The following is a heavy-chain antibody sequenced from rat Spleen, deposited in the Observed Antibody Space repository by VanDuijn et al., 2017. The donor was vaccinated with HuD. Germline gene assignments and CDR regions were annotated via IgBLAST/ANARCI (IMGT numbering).Heavy chain of an antibody. J-gene: IGHJ2*01. V-gene: IGHV6-6*01. CDR1: GFTFSTAW. D-gene: IGHD1-10*01. Sequence: EVQVLESGGGLVQPGNSLKLSCATSGFTFSTAWMYWYRQFPEKRLEWVARIKAKSYNYATDYTESVKGRFTISRDDYKSSIYLQMKHLKEEDHAIYYCVTTTFEYWGQGVMVTVPS. CDR2: IKAKSYNYAT. CDR3: VTTTFEY.